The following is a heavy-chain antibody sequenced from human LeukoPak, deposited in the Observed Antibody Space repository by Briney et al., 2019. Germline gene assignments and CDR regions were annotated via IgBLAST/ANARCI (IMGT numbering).Heavy chain of an antibody. J-gene: IGHJ5*02. D-gene: IGHD6-19*01. CDR3: VRELAVAGTVTHRFDP. CDR1: GVSISTYY. Sequence: PSETLSLACTVSGVSISTYYWTWIRQPAGKGLEWIGRVHSSGGTNHNPSPESRLSMSVDTSKKQVSLKLSCVTAADTAIYYCVRELAVAGTVTHRFDPWGQGTLVTVSS. CDR2: VHSSGGT. V-gene: IGHV4-4*07.